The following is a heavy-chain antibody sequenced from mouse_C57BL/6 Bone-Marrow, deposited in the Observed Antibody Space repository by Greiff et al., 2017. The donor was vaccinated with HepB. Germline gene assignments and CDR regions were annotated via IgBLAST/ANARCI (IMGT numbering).Heavy chain of an antibody. Sequence: VQLQQSGAELVKPGASVKLSCKASGYTFTSYRMHWVQQRPGQGLEWIGYINPSSGYTKYNQKFKDKATLTADKSSSTVYMQLSSLTCEDPAVYYCARQAGWDFEVWGTGTTVSVST. V-gene: IGHV1-7*01. J-gene: IGHJ1*03. CDR3: ARQAGWDFEV. CDR1: GYTFTSYR. D-gene: IGHD4-1*01. CDR2: INPSSGYT.